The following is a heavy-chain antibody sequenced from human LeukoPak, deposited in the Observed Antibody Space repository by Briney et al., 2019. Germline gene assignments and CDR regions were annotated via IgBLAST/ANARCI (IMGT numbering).Heavy chain of an antibody. CDR3: ARGITMVRGARYNWFDP. Sequence: SETLSLTCTVSGGSISSGDYYWSWIRQPPGKGLEWIGYIYYSGSTYYNPFLKSRVTISVDTSKNQFSLKLSSVTAADTAVYYCARGITMVRGARYNWFDPWGQGTLVTVSS. CDR2: IYYSGST. D-gene: IGHD3-10*01. J-gene: IGHJ5*02. V-gene: IGHV4-30-4*08. CDR1: GGSISSGDYY.